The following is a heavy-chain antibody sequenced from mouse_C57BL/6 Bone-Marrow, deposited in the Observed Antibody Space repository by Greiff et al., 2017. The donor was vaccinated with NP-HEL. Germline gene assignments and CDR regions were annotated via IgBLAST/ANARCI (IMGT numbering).Heavy chain of an antibody. V-gene: IGHV1-85*01. J-gene: IGHJ3*01. CDR1: GYTFTSYD. CDR3: ARDYYGSSSFAY. Sequence: VQLVESGPELVKPGASVKLSCKASGYTFTSYDINWVKQRPGQGLEWIGWIYPRAGSTKYNAKFTGTATLTVDTSSSTACMELHSLTSEDSAVYFCARDYYGSSSFAYWGQGTLVTVSA. CDR2: IYPRAGST. D-gene: IGHD1-1*01.